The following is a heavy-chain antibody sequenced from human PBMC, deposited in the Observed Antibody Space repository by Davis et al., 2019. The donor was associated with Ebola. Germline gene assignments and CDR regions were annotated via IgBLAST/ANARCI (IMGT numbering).Heavy chain of an antibody. V-gene: IGHV3-74*01. CDR1: GFIFSSYW. J-gene: IGHJ4*02. CDR3: ARSSYQPDY. CDR2: INTDGSFT. Sequence: PGGSLRLSCAASGFIFSSYWMHWVRQPPGKGLVWVSRINTDGSFTDYADSVKGRFTISRDNARNTVSLQMNGLRAEDTAVYYCARSSYQPDYWGQGTLVTVSS. D-gene: IGHD2-2*01.